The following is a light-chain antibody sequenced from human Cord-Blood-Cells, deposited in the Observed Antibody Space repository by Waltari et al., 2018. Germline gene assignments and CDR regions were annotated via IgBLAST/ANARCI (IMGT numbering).Light chain of an antibody. J-gene: IGKJ1*01. CDR2: GAS. CDR3: QQYGSSPWT. V-gene: IGKV3-20*01. Sequence: EIVLTQSPGSLSLSPGERAPLSCRASQSVSSSYLAWYQQKPGQAPRLLIYGASSRATGIPHRFSGSGSGTDFTLTISRLEPEEFAVYYCQQYGSSPWTFGQGTKVEIK. CDR1: QSVSSSY.